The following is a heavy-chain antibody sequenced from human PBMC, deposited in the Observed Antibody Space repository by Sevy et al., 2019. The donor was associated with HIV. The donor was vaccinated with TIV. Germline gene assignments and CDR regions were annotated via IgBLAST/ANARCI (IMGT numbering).Heavy chain of an antibody. CDR1: GFTFSSYA. CDR2: ISGSGGST. Sequence: GGSLRLSCAASGFTFSSYAMSWVRRAPGKGLGWVSGISGSGGSTYYADSVKVRFTISRDNSKNTLYLQMNSLRAEDTAVYYCTIAFDIWGQGTMVTVSS. CDR3: TIAFDI. V-gene: IGHV3-23*01. J-gene: IGHJ3*02.